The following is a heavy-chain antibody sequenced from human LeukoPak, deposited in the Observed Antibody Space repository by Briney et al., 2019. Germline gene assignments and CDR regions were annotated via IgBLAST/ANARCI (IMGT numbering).Heavy chain of an antibody. CDR3: ARHLLNIVVVPAARDWFDP. CDR1: GGSFSGYY. V-gene: IGHV4-34*01. Sequence: SETLSLTCAVYGGSFSGYYWSWIRQPPGKGLEWIGEINHSGSTNYNPSLKSRVTISVDTSKNQFSLKLSSVTAADTAVYYCARHLLNIVVVPAARDWFDPWGQGTLVTVSS. J-gene: IGHJ5*02. CDR2: INHSGST. D-gene: IGHD2-2*01.